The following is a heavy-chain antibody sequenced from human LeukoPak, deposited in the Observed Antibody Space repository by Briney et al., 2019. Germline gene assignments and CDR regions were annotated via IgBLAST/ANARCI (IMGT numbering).Heavy chain of an antibody. D-gene: IGHD1-26*01. CDR3: AKDVGKWESLHFFDY. J-gene: IGHJ4*02. CDR1: GFTFSSYS. CDR2: IWYDGSNK. V-gene: IGHV3-33*03. Sequence: GGSLRLSCAASGFTFSSYSMNWVRQAPGKGLEWVAVIWYDGSNKYYADSVKGRFTISRDDSRNTLYLQMNSLRGDDTAVYYCAKDVGKWESLHFFDYWGQGTLVTVSS.